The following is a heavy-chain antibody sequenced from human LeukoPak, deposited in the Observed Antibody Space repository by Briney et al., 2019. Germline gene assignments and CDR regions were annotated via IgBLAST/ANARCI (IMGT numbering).Heavy chain of an antibody. D-gene: IGHD3-9*01. V-gene: IGHV1-18*04. CDR2: ISAYNGNT. J-gene: IGHJ3*02. CDR1: GYTFTSYY. Sequence: ASVKVSCKASGYTFTSYYMHWVRQAPGQGLEWMGWISAYNGNTNYAQKLQGRVTMTTDTSTSTAYMELRSLRSDDTAVYYCARDHYDILTGYRSGTDAFDIWGQGTMVTVSS. CDR3: ARDHYDILTGYRSGTDAFDI.